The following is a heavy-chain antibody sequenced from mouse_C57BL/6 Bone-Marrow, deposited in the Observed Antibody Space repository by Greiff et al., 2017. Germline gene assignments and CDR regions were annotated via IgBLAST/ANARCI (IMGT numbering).Heavy chain of an antibody. D-gene: IGHD2-3*01. V-gene: IGHV1-64*01. CDR3: ARSPRWLERAYCFDY. Sequence: QVQLQQPGAELVKPGASVKLSCKASGYTFTSYWMHWVKQRPGQGLEWIGMIHPNSGSTNYNEKFKSKATLTVDKSSSTAYMQLSSLTSEDSAVFYGARSPRWLERAYCFDYWGQGTTLTVSS. CDR1: GYTFTSYW. CDR2: IHPNSGST. J-gene: IGHJ2*01.